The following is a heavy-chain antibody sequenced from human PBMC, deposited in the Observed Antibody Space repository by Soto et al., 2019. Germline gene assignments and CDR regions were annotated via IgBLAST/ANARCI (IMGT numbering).Heavy chain of an antibody. CDR3: ARGWFGDFRRADYYGMDV. V-gene: IGHV4-61*01. J-gene: IGHJ6*02. Sequence: SETLSLTCTFSGVSVSSGSYCLSWIRQPPGKGLEWIGYIYYSGSTNYNPSLKSRVTISVDTSKNQFSLKLSSVTAADTAVYYCARGWFGDFRRADYYGMDVWGQGTTVTVSS. D-gene: IGHD3-10*01. CDR2: IYYSGST. CDR1: GVSVSSGSYC.